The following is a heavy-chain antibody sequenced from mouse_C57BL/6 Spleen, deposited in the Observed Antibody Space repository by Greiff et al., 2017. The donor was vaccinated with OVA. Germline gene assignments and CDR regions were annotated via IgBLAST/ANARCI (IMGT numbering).Heavy chain of an antibody. CDR2: ISSGSSTI. J-gene: IGHJ1*03. CDR1: GFTFSDYG. CDR3: SRQDGLLLRPYWYFDV. D-gene: IGHD1-1*01. V-gene: IGHV5-17*01. Sequence: EVKLMESGGGLVKPGGSLKLSCAASGFTFSDYGMHWVRQAPEKGLEWVAYISSGSSTIYYADTVQGRFTISRDNAKHTLFLQRTSLRSEDTAMYYCSRQDGLLLRPYWYFDVWGTGTTVTVSS.